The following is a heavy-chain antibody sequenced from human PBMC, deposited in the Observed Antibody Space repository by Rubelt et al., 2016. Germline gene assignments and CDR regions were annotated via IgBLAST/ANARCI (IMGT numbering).Heavy chain of an antibody. Sequence: QVQLVQSGAEVKKPGASVKVSCKASGYTFTGYYMHWVRQAPGQGLEWMGWINPNSGGTNYGQKLQGRVTMTRDTSISTAYMELSRLRSYNTAVDYCATTIAIRPYYFDYWGQGTLVTVSS. CDR2: INPNSGGT. CDR1: GYTFTGYY. D-gene: IGHD6-6*01. J-gene: IGHJ4*02. V-gene: IGHV1-2*02. CDR3: ATTIAIRPYYFDY.